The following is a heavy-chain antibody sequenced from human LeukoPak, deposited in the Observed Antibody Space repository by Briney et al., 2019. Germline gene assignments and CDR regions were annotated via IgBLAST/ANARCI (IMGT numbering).Heavy chain of an antibody. CDR1: GYTFTGYY. CDR3: ARVPYYYGSGIFDY. V-gene: IGHV1-2*06. D-gene: IGHD3-10*01. J-gene: IGHJ4*02. Sequence: ASVKVSCKASGYTFTGYYMHWVRQAPGQGLEWMGRINPNSGGTNYAQKFQGRVTMTRDTSISTAYMELSRLRSDDTAVYYCARVPYYYGSGIFDYWGQGTLVTVSS. CDR2: INPNSGGT.